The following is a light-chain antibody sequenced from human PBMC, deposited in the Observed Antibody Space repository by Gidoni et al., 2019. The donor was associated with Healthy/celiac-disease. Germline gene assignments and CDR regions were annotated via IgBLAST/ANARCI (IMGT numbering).Light chain of an antibody. CDR3: QQYYSTPYT. CDR1: QSVLYSSNNKNY. Sequence: DIVMSQSPVSLAVSLGARATINCKSSQSVLYSSNNKNYLAWYQQKPGQPPKLRIYWASTRESGVPDRCSGSGSGTDFTRTISSLQAEDVAVDYCQQYYSTPYTFGQGTKLEIK. V-gene: IGKV4-1*01. J-gene: IGKJ2*01. CDR2: WAS.